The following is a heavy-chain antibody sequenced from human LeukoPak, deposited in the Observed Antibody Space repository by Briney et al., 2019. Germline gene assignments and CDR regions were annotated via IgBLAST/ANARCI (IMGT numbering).Heavy chain of an antibody. J-gene: IGHJ4*01. V-gene: IGHV4-4*07. CDR2: MYTSGST. CDR3: ARGAALVTDKYFDY. Sequence: PSETLSLTCTVSGGSISSYYWSWIRQPAGKGLEWIGRMYTSGSTNYNPSLKSRVTMSVDTSKNQFSLNLSSVTAADTAVYYCARGAALVTDKYFDYWGHGTLVTVSS. CDR1: GGSISSYY. D-gene: IGHD5-18*01.